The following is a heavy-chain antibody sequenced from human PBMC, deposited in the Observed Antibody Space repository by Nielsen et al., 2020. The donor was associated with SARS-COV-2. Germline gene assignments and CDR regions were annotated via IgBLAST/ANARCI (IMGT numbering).Heavy chain of an antibody. CDR1: GGFFSGGGYY. D-gene: IGHD2-8*01. Sequence: SETLSLTCTVSGGFFSGGGYYWTWIRQYPGVGLEWIGHIIHYAGSTDYNPSLESRVSISADTSKNKVSLRLRSVTAADTAVYYCARGTWSRDFDFWGLGTLITVSS. V-gene: IGHV4-31*03. J-gene: IGHJ4*02. CDR2: IHYAGST. CDR3: ARGTWSRDFDF.